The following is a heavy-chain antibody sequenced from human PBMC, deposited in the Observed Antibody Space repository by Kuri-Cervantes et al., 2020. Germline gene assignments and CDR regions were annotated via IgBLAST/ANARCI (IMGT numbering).Heavy chain of an antibody. CDR1: GYSFTSYA. D-gene: IGHD4-17*01. CDR3: ASDYGDYYGGRTFDI. J-gene: IGHJ3*02. V-gene: IGHV1-3*01. CDR2: INAGNGNT. Sequence: ASVKVSCKASGYSFTSYAMHWVRQAPGQRLEWMGWINAGNGNTKYSQKFQGRITITRDTSASTAYMELSSLRSEDTAVYYCASDYGDYYGGRTFDIWGQGTMVTVSS.